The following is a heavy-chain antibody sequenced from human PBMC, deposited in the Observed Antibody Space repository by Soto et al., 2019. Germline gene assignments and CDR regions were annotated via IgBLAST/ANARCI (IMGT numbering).Heavy chain of an antibody. CDR2: ITSSSSHI. CDR1: GFTFSSYN. CDR3: ARDPYGGSSSCYYGPYYFYYMDV. V-gene: IGHV3-21*01. D-gene: IGHD2-2*01. Sequence: EGQLVESGGGLVKPGGSLRLSCAASGFTFSSYNMNWVRQAPGKELERVSSITSSSSHIYYADSVKGRFTISRDNAKNSLYLQMNSLRAEDTAVYFCARDPYGGSSSCYYGPYYFYYMDVWGKGTTVTVSS. J-gene: IGHJ6*03.